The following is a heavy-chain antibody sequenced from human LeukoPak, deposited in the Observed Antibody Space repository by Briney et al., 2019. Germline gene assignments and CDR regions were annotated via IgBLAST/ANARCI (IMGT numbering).Heavy chain of an antibody. CDR2: INLSGGST. Sequence: ASVKVSCKASGYTFTSYYMHWVRQAPGQGLEWMGIINLSGGSTSYAQKFQVRVTLTRDTATITVYMEVSSLRSEDTAVYYCARDWPMYYYDSSGHNYYYYMDVWGKGTTVTISS. CDR1: GYTFTSYY. CDR3: ARDWPMYYYDSSGHNYYYYMDV. J-gene: IGHJ6*03. D-gene: IGHD3-22*01. V-gene: IGHV1-46*01.